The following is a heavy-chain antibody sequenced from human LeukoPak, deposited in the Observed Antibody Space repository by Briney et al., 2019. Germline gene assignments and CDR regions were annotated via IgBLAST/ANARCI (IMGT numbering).Heavy chain of an antibody. CDR3: AKEGYNWSLDS. V-gene: IGHV3-30*18. J-gene: IGHJ4*02. CDR2: ISYDGSNK. D-gene: IGHD1-20*01. CDR1: GFTFSSYG. Sequence: GGSLRLSCAASGFTFSSYGMHRVRQAPGKGLEWVTLISYDGSNKYYADSVKGRFTISRDNSKNTLYLQMNSLRAEDTTVYYCAKEGYNWSLDSWGQGTLVTVSS.